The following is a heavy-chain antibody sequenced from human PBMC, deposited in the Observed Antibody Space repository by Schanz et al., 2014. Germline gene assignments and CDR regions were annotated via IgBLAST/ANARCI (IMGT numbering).Heavy chain of an antibody. D-gene: IGHD2-15*01. J-gene: IGHJ4*02. CDR1: GFTFSTYS. CDR3: TSAVRATFGYFAY. CDR2: IKSKTDGGTT. V-gene: IGHV3-15*01. Sequence: EVQLVESGGGLVKPGGSLRLSCAASGFTFSTYSMNWVRQAPGKGVEWVGRIKSKTDGGTTDFAAPVKGRFSISRDDSKNTLYLQMNSLKTEDTAVYYCTSAVRATFGYFAYWGQGTLLVTVSS.